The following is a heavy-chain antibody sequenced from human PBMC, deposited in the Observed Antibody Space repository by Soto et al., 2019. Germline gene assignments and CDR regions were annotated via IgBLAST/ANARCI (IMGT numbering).Heavy chain of an antibody. D-gene: IGHD6-13*01. CDR2: IKQDGSET. V-gene: IGHV3-7*01. J-gene: IGHJ4*02. CDR1: GFSFSTDW. Sequence: EVQLVESGGGFVQPGGSLRPSCAASGFSFSTDWMHWVRQAPGKGLEWVANIKQDGSETYYVDSVKGRFTISRDNAKNSLFLQMNGLRAEDTALYYCARALAADGDFWGQGTLVTVSS. CDR3: ARALAADGDF.